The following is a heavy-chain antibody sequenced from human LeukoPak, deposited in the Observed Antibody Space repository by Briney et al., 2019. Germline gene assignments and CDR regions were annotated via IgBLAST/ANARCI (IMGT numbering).Heavy chain of an antibody. V-gene: IGHV4-4*07. D-gene: IGHD6-13*01. J-gene: IGHJ4*02. CDR2: IYTSGST. CDR1: GGSISSYY. Sequence: SETLSLTCTVSGGSISSYYWSWIRQPAGKGLEWIGRIYTSGSTNYNPSLKSRVTMSVDTSKNQFSLKLSSVTAADTAVYYCAREGDPGYSSSWYSVYFDYWGQGTLVTVSS. CDR3: AREGDPGYSSSWYSVYFDY.